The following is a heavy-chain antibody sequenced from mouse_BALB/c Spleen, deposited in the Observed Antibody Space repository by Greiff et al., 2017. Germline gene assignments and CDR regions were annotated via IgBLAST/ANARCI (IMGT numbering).Heavy chain of an antibody. V-gene: IGHV1S137*01. Sequence: VQLQQSGAELVRPGVSVKISCKGSGYTFTDYAMHWVKQSHAKSLEWIGVISTYYGDASYNQKFKGKATMTVDKSSSTAYMELARLTSEDSAIYYCARELLRLRAMDYWGQGTSVTVSS. CDR3: ARELLRLRAMDY. J-gene: IGHJ4*01. CDR2: ISTYYGDA. D-gene: IGHD1-2*01. CDR1: GYTFTDYA.